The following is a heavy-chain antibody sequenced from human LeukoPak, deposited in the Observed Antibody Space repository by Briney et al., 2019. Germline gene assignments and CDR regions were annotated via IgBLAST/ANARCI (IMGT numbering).Heavy chain of an antibody. CDR3: ARGYYYGSGSYHPY. CDR2: INHSGST. V-gene: IGHV4-34*01. CDR1: GGSFSGYY. J-gene: IGHJ4*02. Sequence: PSETLSLTCAVYGGSFSGYYWSWIRQPPGKGPEWIGEINHSGSTNYNPSLKSRVTISVDTSKNQFSLKLSSVTAADTAVCYCARGYYYGSGSYHPYWGQGTLVTVSS. D-gene: IGHD3-10*01.